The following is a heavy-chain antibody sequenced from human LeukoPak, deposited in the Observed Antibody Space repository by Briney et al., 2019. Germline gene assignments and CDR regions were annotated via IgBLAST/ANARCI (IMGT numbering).Heavy chain of an antibody. CDR3: ARESGSVTSEVDFDY. CDR1: GFTFSSYW. J-gene: IGHJ4*02. Sequence: PGGSLRLSCAASGFTFSSYWMSWVRQAPGKGLEWVATIRQDGSQKYYGDSVKGRFTISRDNAKNSLYLQMNSLRAEDTAVYYCARESGSVTSEVDFDYWGQGTLVTVSS. V-gene: IGHV3-7*01. D-gene: IGHD4-17*01. CDR2: IRQDGSQK.